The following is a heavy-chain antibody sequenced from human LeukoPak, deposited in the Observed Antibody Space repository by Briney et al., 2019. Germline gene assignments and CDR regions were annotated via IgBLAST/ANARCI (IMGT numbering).Heavy chain of an antibody. Sequence: ASVKVSCKASGYTFTSYYMHWVRQAPGQGLEWMGIINPSGGSTSYAQKFQGRVTMTRDTSTSTVYMELSSLRSEDAAVYYCARGKISRELPGNPHFDYWGQGTLVTVSS. CDR2: INPSGGST. J-gene: IGHJ4*02. CDR3: ARGKISRELPGNPHFDY. CDR1: GYTFTSYY. V-gene: IGHV1-46*01. D-gene: IGHD1-26*01.